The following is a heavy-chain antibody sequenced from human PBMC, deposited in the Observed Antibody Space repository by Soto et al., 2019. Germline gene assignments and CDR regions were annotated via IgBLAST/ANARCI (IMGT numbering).Heavy chain of an antibody. D-gene: IGHD3-22*01. CDR1: GYTFTSYA. J-gene: IGHJ6*02. CDR3: ARKVDYCDSYFYYYGMDV. V-gene: IGHV1-3*01. Sequence: GASVKVSCKASGYTFTSYAMHWVRQAPGQRLEWMGWINAGNGNTKYSQKFQGRVTITRDTSASTAYMELSSLRSEDTAVYYCARKVDYCDSYFYYYGMDVWGQGTTVTVSS. CDR2: INAGNGNT.